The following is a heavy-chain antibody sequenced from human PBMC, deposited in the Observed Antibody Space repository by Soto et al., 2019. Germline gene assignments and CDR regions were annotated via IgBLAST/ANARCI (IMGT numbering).Heavy chain of an antibody. V-gene: IGHV3-74*01. J-gene: IGHJ5*02. CDR3: ARDLRIAAASHWFDP. CDR2: INSDGSST. D-gene: IGHD6-13*01. CDR1: GFTFSSYW. Sequence: GGSLRLSCAASGFTFSSYWVHWVRQAPGKGLVWVSRINSDGSSTSYADSVKGRFTISRDNAKNTLYLQMNSLRAEDTAVYYCARDLRIAAASHWFDPWGQGTLVTVSS.